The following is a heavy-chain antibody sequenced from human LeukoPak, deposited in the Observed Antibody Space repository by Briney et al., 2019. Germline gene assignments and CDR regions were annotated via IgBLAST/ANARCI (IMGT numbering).Heavy chain of an antibody. V-gene: IGHV1-69*04. CDR2: IIPILGIA. D-gene: IGHD3-22*01. Sequence: SVKVSCKASGGTFSSYAISWVRQAPGQGLEWMGRIIPILGIANYAQKFQDRVTITADKSTSTAYMELSSLRSEDTAVYYCAGTYYYDSSGYYPRQDYWGQGTLVTVSS. J-gene: IGHJ4*02. CDR3: AGTYYYDSSGYYPRQDY. CDR1: GGTFSSYA.